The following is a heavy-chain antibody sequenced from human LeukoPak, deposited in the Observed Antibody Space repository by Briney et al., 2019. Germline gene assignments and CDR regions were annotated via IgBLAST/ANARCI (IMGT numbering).Heavy chain of an antibody. D-gene: IGHD3-10*01. CDR3: AKDFVRGTLTGAFDV. CDR2: VRYGGTNK. J-gene: IGHJ3*01. CDR1: GFTFSTCD. V-gene: IGHV3-30*02. Sequence: GGSLRLSCAVSGFTFSTCDMHWVRQAPGKGLEWVAIVRYGGTNKYYADSVKGRFTISRDNSKNTVYLQMSSLRVEDTALYYCAKDFVRGTLTGAFDVWGRGAMVTVST.